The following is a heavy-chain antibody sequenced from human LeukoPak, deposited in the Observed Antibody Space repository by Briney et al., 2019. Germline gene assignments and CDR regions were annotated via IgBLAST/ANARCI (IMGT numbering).Heavy chain of an antibody. D-gene: IGHD3-9*01. CDR3: ARDYDILIGYSD. J-gene: IGHJ4*02. V-gene: IGHV1-2*02. Sequence: GASVKVSCKASGYTFTGYYIHWVRQAPGQGLEWMGWINPNSGGTNFAQKFQGRVTMTRDTSISTAYMELSRLRSDDTAVYYCARDYDILIGYSDWGQGTLVTVSS. CDR2: INPNSGGT. CDR1: GYTFTGYY.